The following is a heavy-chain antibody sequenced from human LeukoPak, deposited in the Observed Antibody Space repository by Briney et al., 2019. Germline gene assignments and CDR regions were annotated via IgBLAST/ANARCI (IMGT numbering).Heavy chain of an antibody. V-gene: IGHV1-24*01. CDR1: GYTLTELS. D-gene: IGHD2-2*01. CDR2: FDPEDGET. Sequence: ASVNVSCKVSGYTLTELSMHWVRQAPGKGLEWMGGFDPEDGETIYAQKFQGRVTMTEDTSTDTAYMELSSLRSEDTAVYYCATGLQFTCSTSCYHHSYYYYGMDVWGQGTTVTVSS. J-gene: IGHJ6*02. CDR3: ATGLQFTCSTSCYHHSYYYYGMDV.